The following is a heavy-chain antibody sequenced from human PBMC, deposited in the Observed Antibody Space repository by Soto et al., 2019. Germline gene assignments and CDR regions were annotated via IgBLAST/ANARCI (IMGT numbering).Heavy chain of an antibody. CDR2: INHSGST. CDR3: ARVARPYYYDSSGYYYLGY. CDR1: GGSFSGYY. V-gene: IGHV4-34*01. J-gene: IGHJ4*02. Sequence: SETLSLTCAVYGGSFSGYYWSWIRQPPGKGLEWIGEINHSGSTNYNPSLKSRVTISVDTSKNQFSLKLSSVTAADTAVYYCARVARPYYYDSSGYYYLGYWGQGTLVTVSS. D-gene: IGHD3-22*01.